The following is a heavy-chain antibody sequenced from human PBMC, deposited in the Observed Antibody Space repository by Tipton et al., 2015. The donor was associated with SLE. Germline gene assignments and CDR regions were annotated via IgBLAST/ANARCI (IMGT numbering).Heavy chain of an antibody. CDR2: IYYSGTT. CDR3: ARGPGIAAAGNFWYFDL. J-gene: IGHJ2*01. V-gene: IGHV4-31*03. CDR1: GGSISSGGYY. D-gene: IGHD6-13*01. Sequence: TLSLTCTVSGGSISSGGYYWSWIRQHPGKGLEWIGYIYYSGTTNFNPSLKTRVTISVDTSKNQFSLKLSSVTAADTAVYYCARGPGIAAAGNFWYFDLWGRGTLVTVSS.